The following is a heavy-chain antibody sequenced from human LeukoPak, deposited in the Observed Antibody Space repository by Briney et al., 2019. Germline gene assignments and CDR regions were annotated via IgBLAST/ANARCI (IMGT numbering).Heavy chain of an antibody. V-gene: IGHV5-51*01. D-gene: IGHD6-19*01. J-gene: IGHJ6*03. CDR2: IYPGDSDT. CDR1: GYSFTSYW. CDR3: ARRVAVAIKNDYYYYYMDV. Sequence: GESLKISCKGSGYSFTSYWIGWVRQMPGKGLEWMGIIYPGDSDTRYSPSFQGQVTISADKSISTAYLQWSSLKASDTAMYYCARRVAVAIKNDYYYYYMDVWGKGTTVTVSS.